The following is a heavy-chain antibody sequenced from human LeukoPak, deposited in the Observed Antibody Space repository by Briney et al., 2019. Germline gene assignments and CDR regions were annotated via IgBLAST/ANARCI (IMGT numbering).Heavy chain of an antibody. D-gene: IGHD6-13*01. J-gene: IGHJ4*02. CDR1: GGSISSGSYY. CDR2: IYTSGST. CDR3: ARVVGSWYYFDY. V-gene: IGHV4-61*02. Sequence: SETLSLTCTVSGGSISSGSYYWRWIRQPAGKGLEWIGRIYTSGSTNYNPSLKSRVTISVDTSKNQFSLKLSSVTAADTAVYYCARVVGSWYYFDYWGQGTLVTVSS.